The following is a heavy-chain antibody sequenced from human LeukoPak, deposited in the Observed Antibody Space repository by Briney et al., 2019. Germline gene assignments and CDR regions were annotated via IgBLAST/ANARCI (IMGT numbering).Heavy chain of an antibody. V-gene: IGHV3-48*02. CDR2: ISGMSSTI. CDR3: AGGDSSGYPGRY. CDR1: GFTFSSYS. J-gene: IGHJ4*02. Sequence: GGSLRLSCTVSGFTFSSYSMNWVRQAPGKGLEWVSYISGMSSTIFYADSVKGRFTVSRDNAKNSLYLQMNSLRDEDTAVYYCAGGDSSGYPGRYWGQGTLVTVSS. D-gene: IGHD3-22*01.